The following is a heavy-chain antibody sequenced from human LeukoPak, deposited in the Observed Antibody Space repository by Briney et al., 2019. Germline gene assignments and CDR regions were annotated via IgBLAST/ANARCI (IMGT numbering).Heavy chain of an antibody. V-gene: IGHV3-73*01. Sequence: GGSLRLSCAASGCTFSGSAMHWVRQAPGKGLEWVGRIRSNANSYATAYAASVKCRFTISRDDSKNTAYLQMNSLKTEDTAVYYCTTDRYFDWLLYPTSWGQGTLVTVSS. CDR2: IRSNANSYAT. J-gene: IGHJ5*02. CDR3: TTDRYFDWLLYPTS. CDR1: GCTFSGSA. D-gene: IGHD3-9*01.